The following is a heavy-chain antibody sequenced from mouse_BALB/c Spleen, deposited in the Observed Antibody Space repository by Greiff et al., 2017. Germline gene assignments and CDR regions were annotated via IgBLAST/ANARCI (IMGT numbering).Heavy chain of an antibody. CDR2: ISSGSSTI. CDR1: GFTFSSFG. Sequence: VQLKESGGGLVQPGGSRKLSCAASGFTFSSFGMHWVRQAPEKGLEWVAYISSGSSTIYYADTVKGRFTISRDNPKNTLFLQMTSLRSEDTAMYYCARNYGNSLAYWGQGTLVTVSA. D-gene: IGHD2-1*01. V-gene: IGHV5-17*02. J-gene: IGHJ3*01. CDR3: ARNYGNSLAY.